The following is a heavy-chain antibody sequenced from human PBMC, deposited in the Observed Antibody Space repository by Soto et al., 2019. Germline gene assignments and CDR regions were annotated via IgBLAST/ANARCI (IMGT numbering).Heavy chain of an antibody. CDR1: GFTVSNTY. V-gene: IGHV3-21*01. CDR2: IGTRGDI. J-gene: IGHJ6*02. D-gene: IGHD2-21*02. CDR3: AREETAWPLAYGLDV. Sequence: GGSLRLSCAASGFTVSNTYMTWVRQAPGKGLEWVSSIGTRGDIYYADSVKGRFTISRDNAKNSLSLQMNSLRAEDTGVYYCAREETAWPLAYGLDVWGQGTTVTVSS.